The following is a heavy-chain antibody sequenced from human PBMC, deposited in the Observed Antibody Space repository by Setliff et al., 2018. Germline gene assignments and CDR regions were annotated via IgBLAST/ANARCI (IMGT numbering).Heavy chain of an antibody. D-gene: IGHD5-18*01. CDR3: ARAPSVELVTIRTNSWFTY. Sequence: ASVKVSCKASGYTFRNYAFAWVRQAPGQGLEWVGWISVYNGDTNYAQKFQGIVPLTTDTSTSTAYMELRSLTSDDSAFYYCARAPSVELVTIRTNSWFTYWGQGTLVTVSS. CDR2: ISVYNGDT. CDR1: GYTFRNYA. V-gene: IGHV1-18*01. J-gene: IGHJ4*02.